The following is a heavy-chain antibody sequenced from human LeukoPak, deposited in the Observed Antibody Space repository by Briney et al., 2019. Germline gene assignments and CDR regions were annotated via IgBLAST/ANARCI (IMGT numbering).Heavy chain of an antibody. D-gene: IGHD6-19*01. CDR3: AKSGLGSGWTGAFDI. V-gene: IGHV3-30*02. CDR1: GFTFSSYG. J-gene: IGHJ3*02. Sequence: PGGSLRLSCAASGFTFSSYGMHWVRQAPGKGLEWVAFIRYDGSNKYYADSVKGRFTISRDNSKNTLYLQMNSLRAEDTAVYYCAKSGLGSGWTGAFDIWGQGTMVTVSS. CDR2: IRYDGSNK.